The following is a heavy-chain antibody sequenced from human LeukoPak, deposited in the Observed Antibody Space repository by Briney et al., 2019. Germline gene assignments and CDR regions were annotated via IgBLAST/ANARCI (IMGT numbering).Heavy chain of an antibody. V-gene: IGHV1-2*02. CDR2: INPNSGGT. CDR3: ARDWGYCSRGSCSNWFDP. D-gene: IGHD2-15*01. J-gene: IGHJ5*02. CDR1: GYTFTGYY. Sequence: ASVKVSCKASGYTFTGYYMHWVRQAPGQGLERMGWINPNSGGTNYAQKFQGRVTMTRDTSISTAYMELSRLRSDDSAVYYCARDWGYCSRGSCSNWFDPWGQGTLVTVSS.